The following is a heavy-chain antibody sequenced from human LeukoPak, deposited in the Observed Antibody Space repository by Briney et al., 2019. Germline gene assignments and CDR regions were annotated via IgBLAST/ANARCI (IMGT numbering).Heavy chain of an antibody. Sequence: SETLSLTCTVSGGSISTYYWSWIRQPPGKGLEWIGYIYYSGSTNYNPSLKSRVTMSVDMSKNQFSLRLNSVTAADTAVYYCARLSTGPYGLGAFDIWGQGTMVTVSS. J-gene: IGHJ3*02. CDR3: ARLSTGPYGLGAFDI. D-gene: IGHD1-1*01. CDR2: IYYSGST. V-gene: IGHV4-59*08. CDR1: GGSISTYY.